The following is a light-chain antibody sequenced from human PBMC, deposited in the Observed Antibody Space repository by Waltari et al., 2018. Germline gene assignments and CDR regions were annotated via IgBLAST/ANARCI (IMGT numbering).Light chain of an antibody. CDR1: QSIPRW. V-gene: IGKV1-5*03. J-gene: IGKJ3*01. Sequence: DIQMTQSPSTLSASVGDRVTITCRASQSIPRWLAWHQQKPGKAPKLLIYKASTLESGVPSRFSGGGSGTEFTLTISSLQPDDFATYDCQHYDSYSATFGRGTKIEIK. CDR3: QHYDSYSAT. CDR2: KAS.